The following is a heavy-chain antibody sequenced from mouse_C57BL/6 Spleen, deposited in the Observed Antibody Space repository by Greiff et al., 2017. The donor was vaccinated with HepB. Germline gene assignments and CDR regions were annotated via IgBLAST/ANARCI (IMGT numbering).Heavy chain of an antibody. D-gene: IGHD1-1*01. CDR2: INPNNGGT. V-gene: IGHV1-26*01. J-gene: IGHJ4*01. CDR3: APTVVAHYYAMDY. CDR1: GYTFTDYY. Sequence: EVQLQQSGPELVKPGASVKISCKASGYTFTDYYMNWVKQSHGKSLEWIGDINPNNGGTSYNQKFKGKATLTVDKSSSTAYMELRSLTSEDSAVYYCAPTVVAHYYAMDYWGQGTSVTVSS.